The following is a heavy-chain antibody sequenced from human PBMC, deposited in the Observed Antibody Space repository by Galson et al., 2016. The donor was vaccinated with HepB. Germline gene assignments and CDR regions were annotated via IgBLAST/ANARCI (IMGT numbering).Heavy chain of an antibody. CDR1: GFNFKSYG. CDR2: IRFDGSNK. J-gene: IGHJ4*02. V-gene: IGHV3-33*01. CDR3: ARDVVGLAGSRGYVDS. Sequence: SLRLSCAASGFNFKSYGMHWVRQAPGKGLEWVAVIRFDGSNKYYADSVKGRFTISRDNSKNTVDLQMNSLRAEDTALYYCARDVVGLAGSRGYVDSWGQGTLVTVSS. D-gene: IGHD2-15*01.